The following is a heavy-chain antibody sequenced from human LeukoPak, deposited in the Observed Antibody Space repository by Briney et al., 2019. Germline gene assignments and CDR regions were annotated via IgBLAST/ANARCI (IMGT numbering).Heavy chain of an antibody. V-gene: IGHV1-18*01. CDR1: GYTFTSYG. D-gene: IGHD2-15*01. CDR2: ISAYNGNT. Sequence: GASVKVSCKASGYTFTSYGISWVRQAPGQGLEWIAWISAYNGNTNYAQKLQGRVTMTTDTSTSTAYMELRSLRSDDTAVYYCARVRGYCSGGSCSLTVPRFDPWGQGTLVTVSS. J-gene: IGHJ5*02. CDR3: ARVRGYCSGGSCSLTVPRFDP.